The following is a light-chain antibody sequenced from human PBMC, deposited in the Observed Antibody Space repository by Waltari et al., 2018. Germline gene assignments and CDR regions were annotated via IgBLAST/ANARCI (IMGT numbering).Light chain of an antibody. CDR3: QQYGSSPQYT. CDR2: GAS. J-gene: IGKJ2*01. V-gene: IGKV3-20*01. Sequence: EIVLTQSPGTLSLSPGERATLSCRASQSVSSSYLAWYQQKPGQAPRLLNYGASRRATGIPDRFSGSGSGTDFTLTISRLEPEDFAVYYCQQYGSSPQYTFGQGTKLEIK. CDR1: QSVSSSY.